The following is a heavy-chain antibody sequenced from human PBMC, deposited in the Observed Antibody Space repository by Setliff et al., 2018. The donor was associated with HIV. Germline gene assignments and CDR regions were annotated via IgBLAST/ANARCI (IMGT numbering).Heavy chain of an antibody. CDR3: ARERSALLWKNWFDP. CDR2: IYTSGST. J-gene: IGHJ5*02. D-gene: IGHD3-10*01. Sequence: SETLSFTCTVSGGSISSGSYYWSWIRQPAGKGLEWIGHIYTSGSTNYNPSLKSRVTISVDTSKNQFSLKLSSVTAADTAVYYCARERSALLWKNWFDPWGQGTLVTVS. V-gene: IGHV4-61*09. CDR1: GGSISSGSYY.